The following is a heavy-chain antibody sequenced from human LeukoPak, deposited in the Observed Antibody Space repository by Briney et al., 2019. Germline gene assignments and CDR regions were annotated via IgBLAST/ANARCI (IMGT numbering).Heavy chain of an antibody. V-gene: IGHV4-38-2*02. J-gene: IGHJ5*02. D-gene: IGHD3-22*01. CDR3: ARDNRRYYYDSTGYYSP. CDR1: GYSITNGYY. CDR2: IYHSGST. Sequence: PSETLSLTCTVSGYSITNGYYWGWIRQAPGKGLEWIANIYHSGSTYYNPSLKSRVTVSLDTSKNQFSLRLRSVTAADTAVYYCARDNRRYYYDSTGYYSPWGQGTLVTVSS.